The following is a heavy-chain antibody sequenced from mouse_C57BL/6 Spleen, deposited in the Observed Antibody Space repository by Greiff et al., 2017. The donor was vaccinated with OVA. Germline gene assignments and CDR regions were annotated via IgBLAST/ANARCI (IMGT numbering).Heavy chain of an antibody. CDR3: ARAVKGSAMDY. V-gene: IGHV1-19*01. CDR2: INPYNGGT. J-gene: IGHJ4*01. Sequence: EVQLQQSGPVLVKPGASVKMSCKASGYTFTDYYMNWVKQSHGKSLEWIGVINPYNGGTSYKQKFKGKATLTVDKSSSTAYMELNSLTSEDSAVYYCARAVKGSAMDYWGQGTSVTVSS. CDR1: GYTFTDYY.